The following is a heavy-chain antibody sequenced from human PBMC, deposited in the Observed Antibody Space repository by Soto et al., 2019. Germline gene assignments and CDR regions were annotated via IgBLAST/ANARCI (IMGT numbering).Heavy chain of an antibody. CDR3: ARLDGGLGLPGGLLDY. J-gene: IGHJ4*02. Sequence: SETLSLTCALSGGSITSGGYSWIWIRQPPGRGLEWIGYIYHSGSTSYNPSLESRVTMSVDRSRNHFSLELRSVTAADTAVYYCARLDGGLGLPGGLLDYWGQGALVTVSS. V-gene: IGHV4-30-2*01. CDR1: GGSITSGGYS. D-gene: IGHD7-27*01. CDR2: IYHSGST.